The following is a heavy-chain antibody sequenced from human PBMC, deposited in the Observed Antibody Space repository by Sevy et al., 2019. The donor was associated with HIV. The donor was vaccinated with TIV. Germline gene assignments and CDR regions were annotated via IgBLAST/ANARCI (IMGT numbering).Heavy chain of an antibody. Sequence: GGSLRLSCAASGFMFSSYDMNWVRQAPGKGLEWVSYISSTGSTLNYADSVRGRFTISRDNAKKSVFLQMNSLRAEDTAFYYCARDLPPSATTVAHFDYWGQGSLVTVSS. CDR3: ARDLPPSATTVAHFDY. CDR1: GFMFSSYD. D-gene: IGHD4-17*01. J-gene: IGHJ4*02. V-gene: IGHV3-48*03. CDR2: ISSTGSTL.